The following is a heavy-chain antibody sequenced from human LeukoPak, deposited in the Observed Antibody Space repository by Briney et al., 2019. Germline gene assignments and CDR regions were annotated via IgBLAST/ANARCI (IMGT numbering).Heavy chain of an antibody. D-gene: IGHD2-2*01. V-gene: IGHV3-21*01. Sequence: GGSLRLSCAASGFTFSSYSMNWVRQVPGKGLEWVSSISSSSSYIYYADSVKGRFTISRDNAKNSLYLQMNSLRAEDTAVYYCARTFERVPAAVDYWGQGTLVTVSS. CDR2: ISSSSSYI. CDR1: GFTFSSYS. CDR3: ARTFERVPAAVDY. J-gene: IGHJ4*02.